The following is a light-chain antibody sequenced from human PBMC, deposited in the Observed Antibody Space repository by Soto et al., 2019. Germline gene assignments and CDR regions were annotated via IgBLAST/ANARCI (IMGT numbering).Light chain of an antibody. CDR2: DVN. Sequence: QSVLTQPASVSGSPGQPITISCAGTSSDVGAYNYVSWYQHHPGKATKLMIYDVNNRPSGDSNRFSGSKSGNTASLTISGLQAEDEADYYCSSWTSGATYVFGSGTKVTVL. CDR1: SSDVGAYNY. V-gene: IGLV2-14*03. J-gene: IGLJ1*01. CDR3: SSWTSGATYV.